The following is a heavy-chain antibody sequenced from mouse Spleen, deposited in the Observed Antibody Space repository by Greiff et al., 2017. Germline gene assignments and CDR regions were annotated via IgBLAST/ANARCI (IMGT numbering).Heavy chain of an antibody. D-gene: IGHD1-1*01. J-gene: IGHJ4*01. Sequence: QVQLQQSGAELVKPGASVKLSCKASGYTFTEYTIHWVKQRSGQGLEWIGWFYPGSGSIKYNEKFKDKATLTADKSSSTVYMELSRLTSEDSAVYFCARHEGVWGYYYGSYYAMDYWGQGTSVTVSS. CDR1: GYTFTEYT. CDR2: FYPGSGSI. CDR3: ARHEGVWGYYYGSYYAMDY. V-gene: IGHV1-62-2*01.